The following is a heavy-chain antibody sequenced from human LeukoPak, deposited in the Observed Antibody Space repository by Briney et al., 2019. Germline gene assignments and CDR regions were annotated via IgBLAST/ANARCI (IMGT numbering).Heavy chain of an antibody. V-gene: IGHV4-34*01. CDR2: INHSGST. J-gene: IGHJ4*02. CDR1: GGSFSGYY. D-gene: IGHD3-22*01. Sequence: SETLSLTCAVYGGSFSGYYWSWIRQPPGKGLEWIGEINHSGSTNYNPSLKSRVTISVDTTKNQFSLKLSSVTAADTAVYYCARGPHTGVNYYDSSGYYYWGQGTLVTVSS. CDR3: ARGPHTGVNYYDSSGYYY.